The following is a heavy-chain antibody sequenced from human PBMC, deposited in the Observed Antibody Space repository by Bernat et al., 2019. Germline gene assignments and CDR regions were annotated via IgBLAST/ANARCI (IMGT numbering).Heavy chain of an antibody. Sequence: EVQLLESGGGLVQPGGSLRLSCEASGFTFSTYAMSWVRQAPGKGRGWVSGYSGSGTTEYADSVKGRFIISRDNSKNTLFLQMHSLRAEDTAGYYCARYSCTATNCHPRTFDYWGRGDLVTVSS. CDR3: ARYSCTATNCHPRTFDY. D-gene: IGHD2-15*01. CDR2: YSGSGTT. CDR1: GFTFSTYA. J-gene: IGHJ4*02. V-gene: IGHV3-23*01.